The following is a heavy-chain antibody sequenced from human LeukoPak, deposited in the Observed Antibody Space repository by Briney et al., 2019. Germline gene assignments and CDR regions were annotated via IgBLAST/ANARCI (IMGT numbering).Heavy chain of an antibody. D-gene: IGHD3-3*01. Sequence: PGGSLRLSCAASGFTFSSYAMSWVRQAPGKGLEWVSAISGSGGSTYYADSVKGRFTISRDNSKNTLYLQMNSLRAEDTAVYYCAKDRGYDFWSGYLPFDYWGQGTLVTVSS. CDR2: ISGSGGST. V-gene: IGHV3-23*01. CDR1: GFTFSSYA. CDR3: AKDRGYDFWSGYLPFDY. J-gene: IGHJ4*02.